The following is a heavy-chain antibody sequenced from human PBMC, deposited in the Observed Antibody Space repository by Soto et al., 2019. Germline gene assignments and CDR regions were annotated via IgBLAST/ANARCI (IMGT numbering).Heavy chain of an antibody. Sequence: QVQLVQSGAEVKMPGSSVRVSCKASGGSFSNYAISWVRQAPGQGLEWMGGIIPMFGIGNYAEKFLGRFTITADESTSTSHMELSSLRSEDTAVYCCARAYRENYFYAMDVWGQGTTVTVSS. D-gene: IGHD3-16*02. CDR1: GGSFSNYA. V-gene: IGHV1-69*01. CDR2: IIPMFGIG. J-gene: IGHJ6*02. CDR3: ARAYRENYFYAMDV.